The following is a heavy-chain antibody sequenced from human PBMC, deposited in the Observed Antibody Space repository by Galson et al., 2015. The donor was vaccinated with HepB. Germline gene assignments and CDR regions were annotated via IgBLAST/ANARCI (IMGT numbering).Heavy chain of an antibody. D-gene: IGHD3-10*01. J-gene: IGHJ4*02. CDR2: IRNKAKSYST. V-gene: IGHV3-72*01. CDR3: VLDSAGGPEY. CDR1: GFTFSDYW. Sequence: SLRLSCATSGFTFSDYWMNWVRQAPGKGLEWVGRIRNKAKSYSTEYAASVAGRFVVSRDDSRSSLYLQMNRLKSDDTAIYYCVLDSAGGPEYWGQETLVTVSS.